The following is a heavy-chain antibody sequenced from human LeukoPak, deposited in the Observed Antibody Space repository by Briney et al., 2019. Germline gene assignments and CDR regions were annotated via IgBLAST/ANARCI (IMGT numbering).Heavy chain of an antibody. CDR2: IYYSGST. J-gene: IGHJ3*02. CDR3: ARIGSGWNAFDI. D-gene: IGHD1-26*01. Sequence: PSETLSLTCTVSGGSISSSSYYWGWIRQPPGKGLEWIGSIYYSGSTYYNPSLKSRVTISVDTSKNQFSLKLSSVTAADTAVYYCARIGSGWNAFDIWGQGTMVTVSS. V-gene: IGHV4-39*01. CDR1: GGSISSSSYY.